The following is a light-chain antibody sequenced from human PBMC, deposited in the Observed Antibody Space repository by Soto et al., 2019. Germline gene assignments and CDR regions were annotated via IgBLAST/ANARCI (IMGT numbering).Light chain of an antibody. CDR1: QSVSSSS. Sequence: EIVLTQSPGTLSLSPGERATLSCSASQSVSSSSLAWYQQKPGQAPRLLIYGASSRATGIPDRFSGSGSGTDFTLTISRLEPEDFAVYYCQQYGSSPSAFGQGTKVDIK. J-gene: IGKJ1*01. CDR3: QQYGSSPSA. CDR2: GAS. V-gene: IGKV3-20*01.